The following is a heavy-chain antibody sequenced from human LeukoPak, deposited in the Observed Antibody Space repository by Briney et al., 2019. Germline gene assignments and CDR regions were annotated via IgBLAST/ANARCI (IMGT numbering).Heavy chain of an antibody. Sequence: GGSLRLSCAASGFTFSSYWMHWVRQAPGKGLVWVSRINSDGSSTSYADSVKGRFTISRDNAKNTLYLQMNSLRAEDTAVYYCERVQDSGGYYSRGALDAFDIWGQGTMVTVSS. D-gene: IGHD1-26*01. CDR1: GFTFSSYW. CDR2: INSDGSST. J-gene: IGHJ3*02. CDR3: ERVQDSGGYYSRGALDAFDI. V-gene: IGHV3-74*01.